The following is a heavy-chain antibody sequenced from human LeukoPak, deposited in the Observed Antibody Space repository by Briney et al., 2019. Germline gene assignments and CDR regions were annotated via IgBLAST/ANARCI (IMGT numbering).Heavy chain of an antibody. D-gene: IGHD4-17*01. CDR3: ARGGYGDYGVDY. J-gene: IGHJ4*02. CDR2: ISRSSSYI. Sequence: GGSLGLSCAASGFTFSTYNMNWVRQAPGKGLEWVSSISRSSSYIYYADSVKGRFTISRDNAKNSLYLQMDSLRAEDTAVYYCARGGYGDYGVDYWGQGTLVTVSS. CDR1: GFTFSTYN. V-gene: IGHV3-21*01.